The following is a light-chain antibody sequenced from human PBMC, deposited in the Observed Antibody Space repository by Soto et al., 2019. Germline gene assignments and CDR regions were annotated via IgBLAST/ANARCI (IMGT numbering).Light chain of an antibody. CDR1: SSNIGAGYD. CDR3: QSYDSSLDVV. J-gene: IGLJ2*01. Sequence: SVLTQPPSVSGAPGQRVTISCTGSSSNIGAGYDVHWYQHLPGTAPKLLIYGNSNRPSGVPDRFSGSKSGTSASLAITGLQAEDEADYYCQSYDSSLDVVFGGGTKVTVL. CDR2: GNS. V-gene: IGLV1-40*01.